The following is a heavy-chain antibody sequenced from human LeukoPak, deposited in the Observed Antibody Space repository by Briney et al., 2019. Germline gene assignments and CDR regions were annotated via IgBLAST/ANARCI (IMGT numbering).Heavy chain of an antibody. D-gene: IGHD3-3*01. Sequence: GGSLRLSCAASGFTFSNAWMSWVRQAPGKGLEWVGRIKSKTDGGTTDYAAPVKGRFTISRDDSKNTLYLQMNSLKTEDTAVYYCTTNTIFGVVPFDPWGQGTLVTVSS. CDR3: TTNTIFGVVPFDP. V-gene: IGHV3-15*01. CDR2: IKSKTDGGTT. J-gene: IGHJ5*02. CDR1: GFTFSNAW.